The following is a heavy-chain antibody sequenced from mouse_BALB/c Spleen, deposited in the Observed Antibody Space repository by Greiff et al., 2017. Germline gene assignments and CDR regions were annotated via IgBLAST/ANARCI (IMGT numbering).Heavy chain of an antibody. V-gene: IGHV7-3*02. CDR2: IRNKANGYTT. CDR1: GFTFTDYY. Sequence: VQLKQSGGGLVQPGGSLRLSCATSGFTFTDYYMSWVRQPPGKALEWLGFIRNKANGYTTEYSASVKGRFTISRDNSQSILYLQMNTLRAEDSATYYCAKSYYYGSSPFAYWGQGTLVTVSA. D-gene: IGHD1-1*01. CDR3: AKSYYYGSSPFAY. J-gene: IGHJ3*01.